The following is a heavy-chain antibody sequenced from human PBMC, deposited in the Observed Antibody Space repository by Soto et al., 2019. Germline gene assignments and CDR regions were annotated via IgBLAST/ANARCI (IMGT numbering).Heavy chain of an antibody. J-gene: IGHJ4*02. CDR3: ARQIYDSDTGPNFQYYFDS. CDR1: GYSFAGYW. CDR2: IDPSGSQT. V-gene: IGHV5-10-1*01. Sequence: GESLKISCKGSGYSFAGYWITWVRQKPGKGLEWMGRIDPSGSQTYYSPSFRGHVTISVTKSITTVFLQWSSLRASDTAMYYCARQIYDSDTGPNFQYYFDSWGQGTPVTVS. D-gene: IGHD3-22*01.